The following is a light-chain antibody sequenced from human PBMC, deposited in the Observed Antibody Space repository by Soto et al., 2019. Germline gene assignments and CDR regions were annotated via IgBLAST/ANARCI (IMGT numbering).Light chain of an antibody. V-gene: IGKV3-15*01. CDR3: QQYNNWPPWT. CDR2: GAS. CDR1: QSVSSN. J-gene: IGKJ1*01. Sequence: EIVMTQSPATLSVSPGERATLSCRASQSVSSNLAWYQQKPGQAPRLLIYGASTRATGIPARFSGSGSGTEFTLTIRRLQSEDFAVYYWQQYNNWPPWTFGQGTKVEIK.